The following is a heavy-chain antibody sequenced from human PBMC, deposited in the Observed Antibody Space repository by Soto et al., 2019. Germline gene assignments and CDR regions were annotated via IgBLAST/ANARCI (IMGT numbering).Heavy chain of an antibody. J-gene: IGHJ4*02. Sequence: GDSVNVSCKASGYTFTSYGISWVRQAPGQGLEWMGWISAYNGNTNYAQKLQGRVTMTTDTSTSTAYMELRSLRSDDTAVYYCARLLRGYSYGLVDYWGQVTLRTFSS. D-gene: IGHD5-18*01. CDR2: ISAYNGNT. CDR1: GYTFTSYG. V-gene: IGHV1-18*01. CDR3: ARLLRGYSYGLVDY.